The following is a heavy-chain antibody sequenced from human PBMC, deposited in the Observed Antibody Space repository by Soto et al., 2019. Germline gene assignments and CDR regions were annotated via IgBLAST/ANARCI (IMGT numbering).Heavy chain of an antibody. V-gene: IGHV2-5*02. D-gene: IGHD3-3*01. CDR3: ATLSDLVFGVVSDY. CDR2: IYWDDDT. Sequence: QITLKESGPTLVKPTQTLTLSCTFSGFSLSTSGVGVAWIRQPPGKALERLALIYWDDDTRYTPSLNRSIANTQDTSRNQVVLTMTHMDPVDTATYYCATLSDLVFGVVSDYWGKGTLVTVSS. J-gene: IGHJ4*02. CDR1: GFSLSTSGVG.